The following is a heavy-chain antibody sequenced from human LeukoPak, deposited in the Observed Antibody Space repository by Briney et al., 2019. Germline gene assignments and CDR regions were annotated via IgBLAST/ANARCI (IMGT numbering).Heavy chain of an antibody. Sequence: SGGSLRLSCAASGFTFSDHYMDWVCQVPGKGLEWVGRTRNKANSYTTEYAASVKGRFTVSRDDSKNSLYLQMNSLKTEDPAVYYCARGNQGGYDTGFDYWGQGTLVTVSS. CDR2: TRNKANSYTT. J-gene: IGHJ4*02. CDR1: GFTFSDHY. V-gene: IGHV3-72*01. D-gene: IGHD5-12*01. CDR3: ARGNQGGYDTGFDY.